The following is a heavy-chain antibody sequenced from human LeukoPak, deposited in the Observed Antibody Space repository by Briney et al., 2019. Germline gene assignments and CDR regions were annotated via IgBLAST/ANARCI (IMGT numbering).Heavy chain of an antibody. CDR3: AGRLWRRDGYNLSAFDI. J-gene: IGHJ3*02. CDR2: IFYSGSS. V-gene: IGHV4-59*01. D-gene: IGHD5-24*01. CDR1: GGSISSYY. Sequence: PSETLSLTCTVSGGSISSYYWSWIRQPPGKGLEWIGYIFYSGSSNYNPSLKSRVTTSVDTSKNQFSLKLSSVTAADTAVYYCAGRLWRRDGYNLSAFDIWGQGTMVTVSS.